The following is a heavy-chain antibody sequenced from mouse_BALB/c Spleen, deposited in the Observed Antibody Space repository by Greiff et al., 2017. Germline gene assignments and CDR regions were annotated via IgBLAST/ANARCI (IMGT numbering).Heavy chain of an antibody. CDR1: GYTFTSYW. CDR3: ARGGITTANAMDY. Sequence: QVQLKQPGAELVKPGAPVKLSCKASGYTFTSYWMNWVKQRPGRGLEWIGRIDPSDSETHYNQKFKDKATLTVDKSSSTAYIQLSSLTSEDSAVYYCARGGITTANAMDYWGQGTSVTVSS. V-gene: IGHV1-69*02. D-gene: IGHD1-2*01. J-gene: IGHJ4*01. CDR2: IDPSDSET.